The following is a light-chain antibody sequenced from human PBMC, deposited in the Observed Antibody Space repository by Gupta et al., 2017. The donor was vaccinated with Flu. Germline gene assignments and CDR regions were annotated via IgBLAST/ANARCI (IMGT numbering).Light chain of an antibody. J-gene: IGLJ3*02. CDR3: GTWDSSLSAWV. CDR2: ENN. Sequence: VXTXPPSXXXAPGQKVTISCSGSSSNIGNNYVSWYQQLPGTAPNLLIYENNKRPSGIPDRFSGSKSGTSATLGITGLQTGDEADYYCGTWDSSLSAWVFGGGTKLTVL. CDR1: SSNIGNNY. V-gene: IGLV1-51*02.